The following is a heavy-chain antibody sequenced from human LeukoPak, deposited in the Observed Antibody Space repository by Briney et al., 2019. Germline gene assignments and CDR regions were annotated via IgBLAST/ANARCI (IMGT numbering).Heavy chain of an antibody. J-gene: IGHJ4*02. V-gene: IGHV3-7*01. Sequence: SGGSLRLSCAASGFTFSSYWMSWVRQAPGKGLEWVANIKQDGSEKYYVDSVKGRFTISRDNAKNSLYLQMNSLRAEDTAVYYCARDHGYYYDSSGYYYFDYWGQGTLVTVSS. CDR1: GFTFSSYW. CDR3: ARDHGYYYDSSGYYYFDY. CDR2: IKQDGSEK. D-gene: IGHD3-22*01.